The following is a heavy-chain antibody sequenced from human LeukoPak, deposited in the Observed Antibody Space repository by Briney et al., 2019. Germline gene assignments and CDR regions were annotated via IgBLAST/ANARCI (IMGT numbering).Heavy chain of an antibody. CDR3: ARVDTVNYYYYMDV. D-gene: IGHD4-17*01. Sequence: AASVKVSCKASGYTFTTYGISWVRQAPGHGLEWMGWISTFNGHTNYAQSRQDRVTMTTDTATSTVYMELSSLTLDDTAVYYCARVDTVNYYYYMDVWGKGTPVTVSS. V-gene: IGHV1-18*01. CDR2: ISTFNGHT. J-gene: IGHJ6*03. CDR1: GYTFTTYG.